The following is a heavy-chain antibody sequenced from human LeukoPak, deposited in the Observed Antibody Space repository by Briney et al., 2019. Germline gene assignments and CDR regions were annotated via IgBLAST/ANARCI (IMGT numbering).Heavy chain of an antibody. J-gene: IGHJ4*02. CDR2: ISYDGSNK. CDR1: GFTFSSYG. V-gene: IGHV3-30*18. Sequence: GGSLRLSCAASGFTFSSYGMHWVRQAPGKGLEWVAVISYDGSNKYYADSVKGRFTISRDNSKNTLYLQMNSLRVEDTAVYYCAKDPSRLDRQGLFDYWGQGTLVTVSS. D-gene: IGHD6-19*01. CDR3: AKDPSRLDRQGLFDY.